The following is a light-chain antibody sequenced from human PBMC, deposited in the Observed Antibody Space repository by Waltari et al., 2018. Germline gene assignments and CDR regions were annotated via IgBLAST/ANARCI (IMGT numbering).Light chain of an antibody. CDR1: QGINTA. CDR2: DAS. V-gene: IGKV1-13*02. CDR3: QQFISYPRT. J-gene: IGKJ4*01. Sequence: IQLTQSPSSLSASLGDRVTITCRASQGINTALAWYQQQPGKAPNLLIDDASNLESGVPARFSGSGSGTDFSLTISSLQPEDFATYYCQQFISYPRTFGGGTKVEIK.